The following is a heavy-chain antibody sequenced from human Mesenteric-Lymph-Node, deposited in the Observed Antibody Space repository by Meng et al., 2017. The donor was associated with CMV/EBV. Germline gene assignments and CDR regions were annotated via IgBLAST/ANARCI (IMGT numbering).Heavy chain of an antibody. D-gene: IGHD2/OR15-2a*01. J-gene: IGHJ5*02. CDR2: INPNSGVS. CDR1: GYTFTDFY. V-gene: IGHV1-2*06. Sequence: QVQLVQAGAEVGKPGASVMVSCKASGYTFTDFYIHWMRQAPGKGLEWMGRINPNSGVSNSAQNFQGRVTMTRDTSISTAYMELGRLTSDDTAVYYCARDNVNPEGFDPWGQGTLVTVSS. CDR3: ARDNVNPEGFDP.